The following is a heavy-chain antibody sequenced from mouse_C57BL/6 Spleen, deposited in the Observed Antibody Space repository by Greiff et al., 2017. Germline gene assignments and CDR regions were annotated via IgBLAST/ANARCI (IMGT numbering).Heavy chain of an antibody. CDR2: IDPSDSET. J-gene: IGHJ4*01. D-gene: IGHD4-1*01. Sequence: VQLQQPGAELVRPGSSVKLSCKASGYTFTSYWMHWVKQRPIQGLEWIGNIDPSDSETHYNQKFKDKATLTVDKSSSTAYMQLSSLTSEDSAVYYCARENWAGYYYAMDYWGQGTSVTVSS. CDR3: ARENWAGYYYAMDY. V-gene: IGHV1-52*01. CDR1: GYTFTSYW.